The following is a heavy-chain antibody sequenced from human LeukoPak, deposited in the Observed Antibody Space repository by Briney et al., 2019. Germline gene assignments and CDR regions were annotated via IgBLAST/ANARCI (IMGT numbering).Heavy chain of an antibody. CDR1: GYTFTDYD. Sequence: ASVKVSCKASGYTFTDYDITWVRQAPGQGLGWMGWISAYNGHTNYAQKLQGRITVTTDTSTSTSYMELRSLRSDDTAVYYCARRGLGTTQRYFEYWGQGTLVIASS. J-gene: IGHJ4*02. V-gene: IGHV1-18*01. D-gene: IGHD1-7*01. CDR2: ISAYNGHT. CDR3: ARRGLGTTQRYFEY.